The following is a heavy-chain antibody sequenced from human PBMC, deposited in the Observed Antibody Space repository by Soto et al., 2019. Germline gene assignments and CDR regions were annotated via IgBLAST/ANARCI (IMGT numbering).Heavy chain of an antibody. CDR3: ARGNVAAAVVY. V-gene: IGHV4-39*01. D-gene: IGHD6-13*01. CDR2: IYSSENT. J-gene: IGHJ4*02. CDR1: GDSVSTNSYS. Sequence: PSETLSLTCTVSGDSVSTNSYSWGWIRQSPGKGLEWIGTIYSSENTYYNPSLMSRVTISVDTSKNQFSLKLTSVTAADTAVYYCARGNVAAAVVYWGQGTLVTVSS.